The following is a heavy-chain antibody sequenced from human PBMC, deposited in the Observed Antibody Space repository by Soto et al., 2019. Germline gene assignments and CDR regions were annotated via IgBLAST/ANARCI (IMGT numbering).Heavy chain of an antibody. CDR1: GFTFSGSA. D-gene: IGHD5-18*01. J-gene: IGHJ4*02. Sequence: EVQLVESGGGLVQPGGSLKLSCAASGFTFSGSAIHWVRQASGRGLEWVGRIRSKANSYATAYAASVKGRFTISRDDSKNTAYLQMNSLKTEYTAVYYCHPGVFSDTARIDWGQGTLVTVSS. CDR2: IRSKANSYAT. V-gene: IGHV3-73*01. CDR3: HPGVFSDTARID.